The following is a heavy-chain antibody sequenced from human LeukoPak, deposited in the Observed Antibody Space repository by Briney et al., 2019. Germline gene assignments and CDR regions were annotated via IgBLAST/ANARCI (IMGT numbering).Heavy chain of an antibody. CDR2: ISGSGGST. CDR1: GFTFSSYA. V-gene: IGHV3-23*01. J-gene: IGHJ6*03. CDR3: ARGSRGDYPYYYYYMDV. D-gene: IGHD4-17*01. Sequence: PGGSLRLSCAASGFTFSSYAMSWVRQAPGKGLEWVSAISGSGGSTYYADSVKGRFTISRDNAKNSLYLQMNSLRAEDTAVYYCARGSRGDYPYYYYYMDVWGKGTTVTVSS.